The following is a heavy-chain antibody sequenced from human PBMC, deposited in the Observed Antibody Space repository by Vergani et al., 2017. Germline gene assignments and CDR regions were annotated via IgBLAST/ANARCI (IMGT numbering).Heavy chain of an antibody. V-gene: IGHV4-59*08. J-gene: IGHJ6*02. CDR2: IYYSGST. CDR3: ARHTSPRSWVVVADYYYYYGMDV. Sequence: QVQLQESGPGLVKPSETLSLTCTVSGGSISSYYWSWIRQPPGKGLEWIGYIYYSGSTNYNPSLKSRVTISVDTSKNQFSLMLSAVTAADTAVLYCARHTSPRSWVVVADYYYYYGMDVWGQGTTVTVSS. CDR1: GGSISSYY. D-gene: IGHD2-15*01.